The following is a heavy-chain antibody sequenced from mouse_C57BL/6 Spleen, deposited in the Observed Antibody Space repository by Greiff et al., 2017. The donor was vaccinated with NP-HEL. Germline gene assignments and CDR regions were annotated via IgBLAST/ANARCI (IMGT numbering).Heavy chain of an antibody. J-gene: IGHJ2*01. CDR3: ARHEERDHGYDY. CDR2: FYPGSGSI. D-gene: IGHD2-2*01. V-gene: IGHV1-62-2*01. Sequence: QVHVKQSGAELVKPGASVKLSCKASGYTFTEYTIHWVKQRSGQGLEWIGWFYPGSGSIKYNEKFKDKATLTADKSSSTVYMELSRLTSEDSAVYFCARHEERDHGYDYWGQGTTLTVSS. CDR1: GYTFTEYT.